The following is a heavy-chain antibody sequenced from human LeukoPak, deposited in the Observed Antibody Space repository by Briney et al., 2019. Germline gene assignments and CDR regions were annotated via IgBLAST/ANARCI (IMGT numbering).Heavy chain of an antibody. Sequence: GGSLRLSCAASGFTFSSYWMSWVRQAPGKGLEWVANIKQDGSEKYYVDSVKGRFTISRDNAKNSLYLQMNSLRAEDTAVYYCARDCAGGCDAFDIWGQGTMVTVSS. CDR3: ARDCAGGCDAFDI. V-gene: IGHV3-7*01. J-gene: IGHJ3*02. D-gene: IGHD3-10*02. CDR2: IKQDGSEK. CDR1: GFTFSSYW.